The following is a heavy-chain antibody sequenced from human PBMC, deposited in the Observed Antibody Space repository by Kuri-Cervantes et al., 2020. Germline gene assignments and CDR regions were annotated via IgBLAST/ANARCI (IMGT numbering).Heavy chain of an antibody. V-gene: IGHV1-3*02. CDR2: SNAGNGNT. CDR3: ATHSVGATTSWGYFDY. D-gene: IGHD1-26*01. CDR1: GYTFTSYA. J-gene: IGHJ4*02. Sequence: ASVKVSCKASGYTFTSYAMHWVRQAPGQRLEWMGWSNAGNGNTKYSQEFQGRVTMTEDTSTDTAYMELSSLRSEDTAVYYCATHSVGATTSWGYFDYWGQGTLVTVSS.